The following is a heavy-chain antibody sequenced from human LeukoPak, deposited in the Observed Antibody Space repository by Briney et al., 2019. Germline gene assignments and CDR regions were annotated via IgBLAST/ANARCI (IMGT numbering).Heavy chain of an antibody. Sequence: RGSLRLSCAASGFTFSNTWMSWVRQAPGKGLEWVGRIKSKSDGGTTDYAAPVKGRFTVSRDDSKNTLYLQMNSLTTEDTAVYYCTTDLLTGTSVYFDDWGQGTLVTVSS. CDR1: GFTFSNTW. CDR2: IKSKSDGGTT. J-gene: IGHJ4*02. CDR3: TTDLLTGTSVYFDD. D-gene: IGHD1-7*01. V-gene: IGHV3-15*01.